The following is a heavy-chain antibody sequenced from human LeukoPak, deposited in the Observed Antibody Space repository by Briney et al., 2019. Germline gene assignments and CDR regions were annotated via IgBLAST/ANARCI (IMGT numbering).Heavy chain of an antibody. J-gene: IGHJ4*02. CDR3: AREYDSSGWYGY. D-gene: IGHD6-19*01. CDR2: INPNSGGT. V-gene: IGHV1-2*02. Sequence: ASVKVSCKDSGYTFTGYYMHWGRPAPGQGLGRMGWINPNSGGTNYAQKFQGRVTMTRDTSTSTAYMELSRLRSDDTAVYYCAREYDSSGWYGYWGQGTLVTVSS. CDR1: GYTFTGYY.